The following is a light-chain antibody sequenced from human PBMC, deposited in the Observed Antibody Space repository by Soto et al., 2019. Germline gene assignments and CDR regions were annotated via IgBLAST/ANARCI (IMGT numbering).Light chain of an antibody. CDR1: QSVSSK. CDR3: QQYNNWPGT. J-gene: IGKJ1*01. CDR2: GAS. V-gene: IGKV3-15*01. Sequence: EIVLTQSPGTLSVSPGERATLSCRARQSVSSKLAWYQQKPGPAPRLLFYGASTGATGIPARFSGSGSETEFTLSISSLQSEDFAVYYCQQYNNWPGTFGQGTKVEIK.